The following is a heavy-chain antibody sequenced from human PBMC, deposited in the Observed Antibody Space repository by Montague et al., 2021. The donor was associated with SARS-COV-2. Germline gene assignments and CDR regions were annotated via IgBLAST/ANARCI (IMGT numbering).Heavy chain of an antibody. D-gene: IGHD3-10*01. CDR2: IYPGDSDT. J-gene: IGHJ6*02. Sequence: QSGAEVKKPGESLQISCKGSGYSFTDYWIGWVRQMPGKGLEWMGIIYPGDSDTRYRPSFQGQVIISADKSISTAYLQWSGLKASDTAMYYCARLQWGYYGSESYSYIGMDVWGQGTTVTVSS. CDR3: ARLQWGYYGSESYSYIGMDV. V-gene: IGHV5-51*01. CDR1: GYSFTDYW.